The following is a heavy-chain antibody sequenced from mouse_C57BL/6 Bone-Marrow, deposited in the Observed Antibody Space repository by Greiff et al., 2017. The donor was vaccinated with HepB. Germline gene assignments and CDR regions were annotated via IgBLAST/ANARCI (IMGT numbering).Heavy chain of an antibody. CDR1: GFTFSSYA. CDR2: ISDGGSYT. V-gene: IGHV5-4*03. Sequence: DVMLVESGGGLVKPGGSLKLSCAASGFTFSSYAMSWVRQTPEKRLEWVATISDGGSYTYYPDNVKGRFTISRDNAKNNLYLQMSHLKSEDTAMYYCARGSPRHFDYWGQGTTLTVSS. CDR3: ARGSPRHFDY. J-gene: IGHJ2*01.